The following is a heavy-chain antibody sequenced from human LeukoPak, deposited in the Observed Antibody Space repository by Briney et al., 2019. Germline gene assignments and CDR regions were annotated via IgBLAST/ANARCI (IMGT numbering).Heavy chain of an antibody. J-gene: IGHJ4*02. D-gene: IGHD4-11*01. Sequence: GGSLRLSCAASGFTFSNYGMHWVRQAPGKGLEWVAFIRYDGSDKYYADSVKGRFTISRDNSKNTLYVQMNSPRVEDTAVYYCARRLGEVTDYWGQGTLVTVSS. V-gene: IGHV3-30*02. CDR3: ARRLGEVTDY. CDR1: GFTFSNYG. CDR2: IRYDGSDK.